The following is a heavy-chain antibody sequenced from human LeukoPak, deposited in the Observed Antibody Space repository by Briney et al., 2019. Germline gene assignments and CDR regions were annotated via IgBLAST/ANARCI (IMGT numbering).Heavy chain of an antibody. D-gene: IGHD1-26*01. CDR2: ISYDGSNK. CDR3: AKDKYSGSYGPLDF. Sequence: GRSLRLSCAASGFTFSNYGMHWVRQAPGKGLEWVAVISYDGSNKYYADSVKGRFTISRDNSKNTLYLQMNSLRAEDTAVYYCAKDKYSGSYGPLDFWGQGTLVTVSS. J-gene: IGHJ4*02. CDR1: GFTFSNYG. V-gene: IGHV3-30*18.